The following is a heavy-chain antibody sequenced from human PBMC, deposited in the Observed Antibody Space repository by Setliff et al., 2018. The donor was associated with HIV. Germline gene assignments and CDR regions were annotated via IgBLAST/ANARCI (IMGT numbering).Heavy chain of an antibody. CDR1: SYTFTSYD. CDR3: AREIGDYYDSSGYYPPTDYYYGMDV. Sequence: GASVKVSCKASSYTFTSYDISWVRQAPGQGLEWMGWISAYNGNTNYAQKLQGRVTMTTDTSTSTAYMELRSLRSDDTAVYYCAREIGDYYDSSGYYPPTDYYYGMDVWGQGTTVTVSS. D-gene: IGHD3-22*01. CDR2: ISAYNGNT. V-gene: IGHV1-18*01. J-gene: IGHJ6*02.